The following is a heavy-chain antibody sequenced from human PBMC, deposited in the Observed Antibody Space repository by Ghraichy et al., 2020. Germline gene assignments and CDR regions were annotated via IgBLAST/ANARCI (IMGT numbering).Heavy chain of an antibody. CDR2: IYHRWTP. Sequence: GSLRLSCAVSGDSITRDWWSWVRQPPGKGLEWIGEIYHRWTPNYNPSLASRVTISVDRSETQVPLKLTSVTAADTAVYYCGGHCRDGCRGFEFWGRGTLVTVSS. CDR3: GGHCRDGCRGFEF. J-gene: IGHJ2*01. V-gene: IGHV4-4*02. CDR1: GDSITRDW. D-gene: IGHD2-21*01.